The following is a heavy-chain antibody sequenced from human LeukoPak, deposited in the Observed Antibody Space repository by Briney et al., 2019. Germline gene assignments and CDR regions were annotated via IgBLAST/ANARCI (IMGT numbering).Heavy chain of an antibody. CDR3: ARVVPDYYDSSGYGAFDI. Sequence: SGGSLRLSCAASGFTFSSYAMHWVRQAPGKGLEWVAVISYDGSNKYYADSVKGRFTISRDNSKNTLYLQMNSLRAEDTAVYYCARVVPDYYDSSGYGAFDIWGQGTMVTVSS. CDR1: GFTFSSYA. D-gene: IGHD3-22*01. CDR2: ISYDGSNK. J-gene: IGHJ3*02. V-gene: IGHV3-30-3*01.